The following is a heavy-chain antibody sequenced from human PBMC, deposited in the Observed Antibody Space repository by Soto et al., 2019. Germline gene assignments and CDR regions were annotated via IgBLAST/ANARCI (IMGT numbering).Heavy chain of an antibody. Sequence: GACVXVSFKTSFYTFTINGISFLRQAAGQGLDWMGWISPNSGNIKYAQKLQGRVIMTTDTSTSTAYMELRSLRSDDTAVYYCVKERDRHTWNPRDVWGQGTTVTVSS. D-gene: IGHD1-1*01. CDR2: ISPNSGNI. CDR1: FYTFTING. J-gene: IGHJ6*02. CDR3: VKERDRHTWNPRDV. V-gene: IGHV1-18*01.